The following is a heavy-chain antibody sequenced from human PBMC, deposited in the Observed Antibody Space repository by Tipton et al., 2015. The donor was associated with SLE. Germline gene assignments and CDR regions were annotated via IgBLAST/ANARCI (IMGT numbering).Heavy chain of an antibody. CDR3: AKDQVDTAMVRVDY. CDR2: ISGSADGT. V-gene: IGHV3-23*01. CDR1: GFSFSSDA. D-gene: IGHD5-18*01. Sequence: SLRLSCAASGFSFSSDAMSWVRQAPGKGLEWVSGISGSADGTYYADSAKGRFTVSRDNSKNTLYLQMNSLRAEDTAVYYCAKDQVDTAMVRVDYWGQGTLVTVSS. J-gene: IGHJ4*02.